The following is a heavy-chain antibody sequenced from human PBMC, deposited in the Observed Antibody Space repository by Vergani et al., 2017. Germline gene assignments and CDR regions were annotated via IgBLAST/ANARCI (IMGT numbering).Heavy chain of an antibody. Sequence: EVQLVESGGGVVRPGGSLRLSCAASGFTFDDYAMNWVRQAPGQGLEWVSGISGSGVSAYYTDSVKGRFTISRDNSKNMLFLQMNNLRTEDTAIYYCAKQYFVSGNYLFDYWGQGTLVTVSS. V-gene: IGHV3-23*04. CDR1: GFTFDDYA. J-gene: IGHJ4*02. D-gene: IGHD3-9*01. CDR3: AKQYFVSGNYLFDY. CDR2: ISGSGVSA.